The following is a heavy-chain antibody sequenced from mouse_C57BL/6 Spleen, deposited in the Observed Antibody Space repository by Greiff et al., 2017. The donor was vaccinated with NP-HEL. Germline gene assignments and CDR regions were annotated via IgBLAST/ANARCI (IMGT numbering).Heavy chain of an antibody. V-gene: IGHV1-5*01. J-gene: IGHJ3*01. CDR3: TREDYDPETWFAY. CDR1: GYTFTSYW. D-gene: IGHD2-4*01. Sequence: EVQLQQSGTVLARPGASVKMSCKTSGYTFTSYWMHWVKQRPGQGLEWIGAIYPGNSDTSYNQKFKGKAKLTAVTSASTAYMELSSLTNEDSAVYYCTREDYDPETWFAYGGQGTLVTVSA. CDR2: IYPGNSDT.